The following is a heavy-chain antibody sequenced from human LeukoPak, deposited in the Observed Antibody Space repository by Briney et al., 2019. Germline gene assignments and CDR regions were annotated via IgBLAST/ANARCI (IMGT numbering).Heavy chain of an antibody. CDR2: ISGSGTST. D-gene: IGHD1-26*01. CDR3: AKGDVVAATSSFFDL. Sequence: GGSLRLSCAASGFAFSSYAMSWVRQAPGTGLEWVSSISGSGTSTYYADSVKGRFTISRDNSKNTLYPQMNSPRAEDTAVYYCAKGDVVAATSSFFDLWGRGTLVTVSS. V-gene: IGHV3-23*01. J-gene: IGHJ2*01. CDR1: GFAFSSYA.